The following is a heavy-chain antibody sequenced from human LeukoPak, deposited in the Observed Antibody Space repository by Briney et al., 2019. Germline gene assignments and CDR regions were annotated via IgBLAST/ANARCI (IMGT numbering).Heavy chain of an antibody. CDR3: AKNYGNKRGFDY. V-gene: IGHV3-11*01. Sequence: PGGSLRLSCAASGFTFSDFYMSWVRQAPGKGLEWLSYISGGGSTIYYADSVKGRFTISRDNAKSSLYLQMNSLRAEDTAVYYCAKNYGNKRGFDYWGQGTLVTVSP. D-gene: IGHD4-17*01. CDR2: ISGGGSTI. J-gene: IGHJ4*02. CDR1: GFTFSDFY.